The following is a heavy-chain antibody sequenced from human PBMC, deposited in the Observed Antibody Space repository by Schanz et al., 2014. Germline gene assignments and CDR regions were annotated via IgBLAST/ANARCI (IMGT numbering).Heavy chain of an antibody. Sequence: QVQLVESGGGLVKPGGSLRLSCAASGFIFNDYYMNWIRQAPGKGLEWLSYISRDGTTSYYADSVKGRFTISRDNAKNSVYLQMNSLRAEDTAVYYCARDKGGYYPFDYWGQGTLVTVSS. J-gene: IGHJ4*02. CDR3: ARDKGGYYPFDY. D-gene: IGHD3-3*01. V-gene: IGHV3-11*04. CDR2: ISRDGTTS. CDR1: GFIFNDYY.